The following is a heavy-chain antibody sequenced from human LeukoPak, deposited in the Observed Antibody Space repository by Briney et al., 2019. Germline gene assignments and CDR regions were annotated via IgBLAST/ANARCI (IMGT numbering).Heavy chain of an antibody. J-gene: IGHJ4*02. Sequence: PGGSLRLSGAASGFTFSSYAMSWVRQAPGKGLEWVSAISGSGGSTYYADSVKGRFTISRDNSKNTLYLQMNSLRAEDTAVYYCAKSPRCLFGTSCYVGSDYWGQGTLVTVSS. CDR2: ISGSGGST. D-gene: IGHD2-2*01. V-gene: IGHV3-23*01. CDR3: AKSPRCLFGTSCYVGSDY. CDR1: GFTFSSYA.